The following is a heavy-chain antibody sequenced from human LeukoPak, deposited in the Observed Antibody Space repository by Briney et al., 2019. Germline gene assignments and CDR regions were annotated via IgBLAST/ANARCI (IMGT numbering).Heavy chain of an antibody. J-gene: IGHJ4*02. CDR3: ARGGYDYVWGSYLPPLY. V-gene: IGHV4-61*08. CDR2: IYYSGST. D-gene: IGHD3-16*02. CDR1: GGSISSGDYY. Sequence: PSETLSLTCTVSGGSISSGDYYWSWIRQPPGKGLEWIGYIYYSGSTNYNPSLKSRVTISADTSKNQFSLKLSSVTAADTAVYYCARGGYDYVWGSYLPPLYWGQGTLVTVSS.